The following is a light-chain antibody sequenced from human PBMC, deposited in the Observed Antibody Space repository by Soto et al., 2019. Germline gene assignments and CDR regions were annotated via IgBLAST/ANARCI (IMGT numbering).Light chain of an antibody. V-gene: IGLV1-47*01. J-gene: IGLJ3*02. CDR3: STWDDSLTGLV. Sequence: QSVLTQPPSVSAAPGQRVTISCSGSGSNIGSNYLSWYQQLPGRAPRLIMYKNDQRPSGVPDRFSGSKSGTSASLAISGLRSEDEAVYHCSTWDDSLTGLVFGGGTQLTVL. CDR1: GSNIGSNY. CDR2: KND.